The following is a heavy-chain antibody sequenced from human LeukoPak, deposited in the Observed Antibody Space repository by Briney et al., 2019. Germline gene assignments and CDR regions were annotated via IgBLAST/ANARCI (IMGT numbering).Heavy chain of an antibody. Sequence: GASVKVSCKGSGYTFTSYGISWVRQAPGQGLEWMGWISAYNGNTNYAQKLQGRVTMTTDTSTSTAYMELRSLRSDDTAVYYCARDPGVVRPVYYYGMDVWGQGTTVTVSS. D-gene: IGHD3-10*01. CDR2: ISAYNGNT. V-gene: IGHV1-18*01. CDR1: GYTFTSYG. J-gene: IGHJ6*02. CDR3: ARDPGVVRPVYYYGMDV.